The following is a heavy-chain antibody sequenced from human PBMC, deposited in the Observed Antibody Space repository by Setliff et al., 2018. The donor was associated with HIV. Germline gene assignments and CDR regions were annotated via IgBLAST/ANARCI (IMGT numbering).Heavy chain of an antibody. V-gene: IGHV4-59*11. Sequence: LSLTCTVSGGSISSHYWSWIRQPPGKGLEWIGYIYYSGSTTYNPSLKSRVTISVDTSKTQFSLKLSSVTAADTAVYYCARMENYYYYMDVWGKGTTVTVSS. CDR1: GGSISSHY. J-gene: IGHJ6*03. CDR3: ARMENYYYYMDV. D-gene: IGHD3-3*01. CDR2: IYYSGST.